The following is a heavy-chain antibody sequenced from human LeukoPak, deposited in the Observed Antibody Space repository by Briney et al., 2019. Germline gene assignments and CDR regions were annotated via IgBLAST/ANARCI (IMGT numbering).Heavy chain of an antibody. CDR2: ISSSGSNM. J-gene: IGHJ4*02. V-gene: IGHV3-11*01. CDR1: GFTFSDYY. CDR3: ARNLSSTTSCYPYYFDH. D-gene: IGHD2-2*01. Sequence: GGSLRLFCAASGFTFSDYYISWIRQAPGEGLEWVSYISSSGSNMYYADSVKGRFTISSDNAKNSLYLQMTSLRADDTALYYSARNLSSTTSCYPYYFDHWGQRTLVPVSS.